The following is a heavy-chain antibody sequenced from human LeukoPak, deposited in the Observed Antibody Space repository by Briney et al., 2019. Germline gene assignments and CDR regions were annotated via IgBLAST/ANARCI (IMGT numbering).Heavy chain of an antibody. J-gene: IGHJ4*02. Sequence: GGSLRLSCAASGFTFSDYYMSWIRQAPGKGLEWVSYISSSSSYTSYADSVKGRFTISRDNAKNSLYLQMNSLRAEDTAVYYCARSRYSGYGGIDYWGQGTLVTVSS. CDR1: GFTFSDYY. D-gene: IGHD5-12*01. CDR2: ISSSSSYT. V-gene: IGHV3-11*06. CDR3: ARSRYSGYGGIDY.